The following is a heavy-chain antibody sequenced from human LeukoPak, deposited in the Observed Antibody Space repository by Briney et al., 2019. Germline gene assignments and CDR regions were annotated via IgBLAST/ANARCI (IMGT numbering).Heavy chain of an antibody. CDR2: ICDNGST. D-gene: IGHD1-1*01. V-gene: IGHV4-59*01. J-gene: IGHJ4*02. CDR3: ATGRDPYKTGH. Sequence: PSETLSLTCTVSGGSISSYYWSWIRQPPGKGLEWIGVICDNGSTDYNPSLKSRVTISVDTSKSQFSLKLSSLAAADTAVYYCATGRDPYKTGHWGQGTLVTVSS. CDR1: GGSISSYY.